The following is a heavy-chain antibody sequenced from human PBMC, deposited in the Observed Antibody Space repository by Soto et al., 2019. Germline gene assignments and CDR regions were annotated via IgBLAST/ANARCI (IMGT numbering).Heavy chain of an antibody. J-gene: IGHJ6*02. D-gene: IGHD3-3*01. Sequence: GESLKISCKGSGYSFSNYWIGWVRQMPGKGLEWMGIIYPGDSDTRYSPSFQGQVTISADKSINTAYLQWSSLKASDTAMYYCARGTPVFGLTPRALPPDVWGQGTAVTVSS. CDR3: ARGTPVFGLTPRALPPDV. V-gene: IGHV5-51*01. CDR1: GYSFSNYW. CDR2: IYPGDSDT.